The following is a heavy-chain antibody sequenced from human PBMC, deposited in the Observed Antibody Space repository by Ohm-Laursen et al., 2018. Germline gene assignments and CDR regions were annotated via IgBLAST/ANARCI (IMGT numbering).Heavy chain of an antibody. CDR3: ARDGTPKSYDILTGYSDFYFDY. Sequence: SLRPSCSASGFTFSSYGMHWVRQAPGKGLEWVAVIWYDGSNKYYADSVKGRFTISRDNSKNTLYLQMNSLRAEDTAVYYCARDGTPKSYDILTGYSDFYFDYWGQGTLVTVSS. J-gene: IGHJ4*02. CDR2: IWYDGSNK. CDR1: GFTFSSYG. V-gene: IGHV3-33*01. D-gene: IGHD3-9*01.